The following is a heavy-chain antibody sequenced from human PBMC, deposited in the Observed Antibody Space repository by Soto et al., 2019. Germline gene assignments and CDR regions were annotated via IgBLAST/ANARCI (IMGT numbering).Heavy chain of an antibody. D-gene: IGHD2-15*01. CDR3: AKAVVGAKHYYYYMDV. CDR1: GFTFSSYA. V-gene: IGHV3-23*01. J-gene: IGHJ6*03. CDR2: ISGSGGST. Sequence: GGSLRLSCAASGFTFSSYAMSWVRQAPGKGLEWVSPISGSGGSTYYADSVKGRFTISRDNSKNTLYLQMNSLRAEDTAVYYCAKAVVGAKHYYYYMDVWGKGTTVTVSS.